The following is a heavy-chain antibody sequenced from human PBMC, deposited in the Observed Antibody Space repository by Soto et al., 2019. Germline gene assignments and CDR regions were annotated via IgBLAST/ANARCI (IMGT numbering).Heavy chain of an antibody. Sequence: SETLSLTCTVSGGSISSGDYYWSWIRQPPGKGLEWIGYIYYSGSTYYNPSLKSRVTISVDTSKNQFSLKLSSVTAADTAVYYCARAYSDYGGNFDYWGQGTLVTVSS. D-gene: IGHD4-17*01. CDR1: GGSISSGDYY. V-gene: IGHV4-30-4*01. CDR2: IYYSGST. J-gene: IGHJ4*02. CDR3: ARAYSDYGGNFDY.